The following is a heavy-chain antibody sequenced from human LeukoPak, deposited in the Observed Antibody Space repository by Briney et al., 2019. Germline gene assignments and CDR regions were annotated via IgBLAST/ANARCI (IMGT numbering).Heavy chain of an antibody. D-gene: IGHD1-26*01. CDR2: ISAYNGNT. CDR3: SRPRIVGATRLYDY. Sequence: ASVKVSCKASGYTFTSYGISWVRQAPGQGLEWMGWISAYNGNTNYAQKLQGRVTITADKSTSTAYMELRSLRSDDTAVYYCSRPRIVGATRLYDYWGQGTLVTVSS. CDR1: GYTFTSYG. J-gene: IGHJ4*02. V-gene: IGHV1-18*01.